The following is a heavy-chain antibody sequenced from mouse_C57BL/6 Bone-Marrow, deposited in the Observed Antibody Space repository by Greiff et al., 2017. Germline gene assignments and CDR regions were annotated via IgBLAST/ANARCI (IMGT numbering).Heavy chain of an antibody. V-gene: IGHV6-3*01. CDR2: IRFKSDNYAT. Sequence: EVKLEESGGGLVQPGGSMKLSCVASGFTFSNYWMNWVRQSPEKGLEWVAQIRFKSDNYATHYAESVKGRFTISRDDSKSSVYLQMNNLRAEDTGSYYCTGGDRYYFDYWGQGTTLTVSS. CDR1: GFTFSNYW. D-gene: IGHD3-3*01. J-gene: IGHJ2*01. CDR3: TGGDRYYFDY.